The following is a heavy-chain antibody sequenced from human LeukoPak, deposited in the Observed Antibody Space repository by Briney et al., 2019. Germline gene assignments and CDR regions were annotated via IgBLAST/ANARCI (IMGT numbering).Heavy chain of an antibody. CDR3: ARGATVVTPIDY. Sequence: ETLSLTCTVSGGSISSYYWSWIRQAPGKGLEWVSYISSSSSTIYYADSVKGRFTISRDNAKNSLYLQMNSLRAEDTAVYYCARGATVVTPIDYWGQGTLVTVSS. J-gene: IGHJ4*02. D-gene: IGHD4-23*01. CDR2: ISSSSSTI. V-gene: IGHV3-48*01. CDR1: GGSISSYY.